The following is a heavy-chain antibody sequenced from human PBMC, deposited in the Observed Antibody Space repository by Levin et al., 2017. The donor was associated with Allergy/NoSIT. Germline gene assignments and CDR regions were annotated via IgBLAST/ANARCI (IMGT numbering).Heavy chain of an antibody. CDR3: AKDMECSPINCYHGMDV. CDR1: GFIFEDYA. Sequence: GGSLRLSCAGSGFIFEDYAMHWVRQTPGKGLEWVSGISWNGGSRGYADSVKGRFTISRDNAKNSLYLQMNSLSTEDTAFYYCAKDMECSPINCYHGMDVWGQGTTVIVSS. J-gene: IGHJ6*02. V-gene: IGHV3-9*01. D-gene: IGHD3-3*01. CDR2: ISWNGGSR.